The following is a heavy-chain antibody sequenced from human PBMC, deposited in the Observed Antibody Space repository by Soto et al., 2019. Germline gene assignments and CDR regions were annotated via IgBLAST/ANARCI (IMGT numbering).Heavy chain of an antibody. J-gene: IGHJ6*02. D-gene: IGHD6-6*01. CDR1: GYTFTSYY. CDR3: ASTIAARTNYYYYGMDV. Sequence: EASVKVSCKASGYTFTSYYMHWVRQAPGQGLEWMGIINPSGGSTSYAQKFQGRVTMTRDTSTSTVYMELSSLRSEDTAVYYCASTIAARTNYYYYGMDVWGQGTTVTVSS. V-gene: IGHV1-46*01. CDR2: INPSGGST.